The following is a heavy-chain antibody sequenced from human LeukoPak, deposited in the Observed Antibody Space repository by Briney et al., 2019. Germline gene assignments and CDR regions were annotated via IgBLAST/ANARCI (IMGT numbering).Heavy chain of an antibody. CDR2: INHSGST. Sequence: SETLSLTCAVYGGSFSGYYWSWIRQPPGKGLEWIGEINHSGSTNYNPSLKSRVTILVGTSKNQFSLKLSSVTAADTAVYYCARDQYFDPWGQGTLVTVSS. CDR1: GGSFSGYY. J-gene: IGHJ5*02. CDR3: ARDQYFDP. V-gene: IGHV4-34*01.